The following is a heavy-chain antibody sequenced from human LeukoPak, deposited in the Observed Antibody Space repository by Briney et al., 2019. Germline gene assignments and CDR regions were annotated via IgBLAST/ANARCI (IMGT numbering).Heavy chain of an antibody. J-gene: IGHJ4*02. V-gene: IGHV4-4*07. Sequence: SETLSLTCTVSGGSISSYYWSWIRQPAGKGLDWIGRIYTSGSTNYNPSLKSRVTMSVDTSKNQFSLKLSSVTAADTAVYYCARDHPTPYYFDYWGQGTLVTVSS. D-gene: IGHD4-17*01. CDR1: GGSISSYY. CDR2: IYTSGST. CDR3: ARDHPTPYYFDY.